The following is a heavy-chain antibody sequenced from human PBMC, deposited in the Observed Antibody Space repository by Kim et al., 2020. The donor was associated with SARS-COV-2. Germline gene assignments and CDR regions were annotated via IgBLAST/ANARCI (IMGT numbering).Heavy chain of an antibody. CDR1: GFTFSSYA. CDR3: ARDYFLGTALIMYYFDY. V-gene: IGHV3-30-3*01. Sequence: GGSLRLSCAASGFTFSSYAMHWVRQAPGTGLEWVAVISFDGSNKYYADSVKGRFTISRDNSKNTLYLQMNSLRAEDTAVYYCARDYFLGTALIMYYFDY. J-gene: IGHJ4*01. D-gene: IGHD3-16*01. CDR2: ISFDGSNK.